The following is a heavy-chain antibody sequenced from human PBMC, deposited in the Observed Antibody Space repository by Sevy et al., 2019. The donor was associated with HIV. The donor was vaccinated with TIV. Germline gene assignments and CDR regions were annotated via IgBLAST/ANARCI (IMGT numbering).Heavy chain of an antibody. CDR1: GFNFQTFG. Sequence: GGSLRLSCSALGFNFQTFGMHWVRQAPGKGLEWVAVIWYDGSNKYYADSVKGRFTISRDNSKNTLYLQMNSLRAEDTAVYYCAMNYYDSSGSSFFFDYWGQGTLVTVSS. CDR2: IWYDGSNK. D-gene: IGHD3-22*01. J-gene: IGHJ4*02. CDR3: AMNYYDSSGSSFFFDY. V-gene: IGHV3-33*08.